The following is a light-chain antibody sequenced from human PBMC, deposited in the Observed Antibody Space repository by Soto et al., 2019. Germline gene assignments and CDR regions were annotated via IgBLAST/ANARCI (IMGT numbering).Light chain of an antibody. CDR3: QQYNNWPRT. CDR1: QSISSS. CDR2: GAS. J-gene: IGKJ1*01. Sequence: DIQMTQSPSSLSASVGDRVTITCRASQSISSSLSWYQQKPGKVPKLLIYGASTRATGIPARFSGSGSGTEFTLTISSLQSEDFAVYYCQQYNNWPRTFGQGTKVEIK. V-gene: IGKV1-39*01.